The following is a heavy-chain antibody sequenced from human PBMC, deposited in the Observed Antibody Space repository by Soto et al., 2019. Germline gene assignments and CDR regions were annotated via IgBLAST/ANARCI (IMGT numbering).Heavy chain of an antibody. CDR1: GFTFSSYG. CDR3: AKDGRIFGVVIPPDY. D-gene: IGHD3-3*01. CDR2: ISYDGSNK. V-gene: IGHV3-30*18. Sequence: QVQLVESGGGVVQPGRSLRLSCAASGFTFSSYGMHWVRQAPGKGLEWVAVISYDGSNKYYADSVKGRFTISRDNSKNTLYLQMNSLRAEDTAVYYCAKDGRIFGVVIPPDYWGQGTLVTVSS. J-gene: IGHJ4*02.